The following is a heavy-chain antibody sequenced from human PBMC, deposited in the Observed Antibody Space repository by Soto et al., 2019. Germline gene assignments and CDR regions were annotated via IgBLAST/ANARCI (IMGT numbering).Heavy chain of an antibody. CDR2: IYYSGST. CDR1: GGSISSYY. Sequence: PSETLSLTCTVSGGSISSYYWSWIRQPPGKGLEWIGYIYYSGSTNYNPSLKSRVTISFDTSKNQFSLRLTSVTASDTAVYYCARPDSSSWAAPFGSWGQGTLVTVS. J-gene: IGHJ4*02. V-gene: IGHV4-59*08. CDR3: ARPDSSSWAAPFGS. D-gene: IGHD6-13*01.